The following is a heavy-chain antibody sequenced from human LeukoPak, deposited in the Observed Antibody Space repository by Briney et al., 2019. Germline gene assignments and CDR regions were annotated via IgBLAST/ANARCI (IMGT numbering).Heavy chain of an antibody. J-gene: IGHJ4*02. CDR1: GFTFSSYW. D-gene: IGHD2-15*01. CDR3: AKPDTETDIVVVVAAPPPFDY. Sequence: PGGSLRLSCAASGFTFSSYWMHWVRQAPGKGLVWVSRINSDGSSTSYADSVKGRFTISRDNAKNTLYLQMNSLRAEDTAVYYCAKPDTETDIVVVVAAPPPFDYWGQGTLVTVSS. V-gene: IGHV3-74*01. CDR2: INSDGSST.